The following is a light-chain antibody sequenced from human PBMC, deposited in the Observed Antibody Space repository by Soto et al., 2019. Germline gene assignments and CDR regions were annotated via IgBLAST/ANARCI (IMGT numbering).Light chain of an antibody. CDR2: GAS. J-gene: IGKJ1*01. CDR1: QSVSSSY. Sequence: EIVLTQSTGTLSLSPGERATLSCRASQSVSSSYLAWYQQRPGQAPRLLIYGASNRATGVPDRFSGSGSGTDFTLTISRLALEDVAVYYCHEYGSSRTFGQGTKVEIK. CDR3: HEYGSSRT. V-gene: IGKV3-20*01.